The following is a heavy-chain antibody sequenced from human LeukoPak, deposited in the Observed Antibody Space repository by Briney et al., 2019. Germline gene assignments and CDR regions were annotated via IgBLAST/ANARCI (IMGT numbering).Heavy chain of an antibody. J-gene: IGHJ4*02. CDR2: ISSSSYI. CDR1: GFTFSSYS. Sequence: GGSLRLSCAASGFTFSSYSMNWVRQAPGKGLEWVSSISSSSYIYYGDSVKGRFTISRDNAKNSLYLQMNSLRAEDTAVYFCARDHVTIFGVVTFDYWGQGTLVTVSS. D-gene: IGHD3-3*01. CDR3: ARDHVTIFGVVTFDY. V-gene: IGHV3-21*01.